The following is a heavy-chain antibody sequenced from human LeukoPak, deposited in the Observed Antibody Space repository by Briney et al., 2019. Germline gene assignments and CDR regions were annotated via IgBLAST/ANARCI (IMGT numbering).Heavy chain of an antibody. V-gene: IGHV4-59*11. CDR1: GGSISSHY. J-gene: IGHJ6*03. CDR3: ARDPLTMVRGVTTSYYYYYYMDV. D-gene: IGHD3-10*01. Sequence: SETLSLTCTVSGGSISSHYWSWIRQPPGKGLEWIGYIYYSGSTNYNPSLKSRVTISVDTSKNQFSLKLSSVTAADTAVYYCARDPLTMVRGVTTSYYYYYYMDVWGKGTTVTVSS. CDR2: IYYSGST.